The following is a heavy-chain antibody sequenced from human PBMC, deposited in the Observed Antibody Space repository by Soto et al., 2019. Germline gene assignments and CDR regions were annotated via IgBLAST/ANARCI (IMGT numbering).Heavy chain of an antibody. CDR2: IYYSGST. D-gene: IGHD3-22*01. Sequence: PSETLSLTCTVSGGSICSSSYYWGWIRQPPGKGLEWIGSIYYSGSTYYNPSLKTRVTISVDTSKNQFSLKLRSVTAADTAVYYCARISTSTMIVVADAFDIWGQGTMVTVSS. J-gene: IGHJ3*02. V-gene: IGHV4-39*01. CDR1: GGSICSSSYY. CDR3: ARISTSTMIVVADAFDI.